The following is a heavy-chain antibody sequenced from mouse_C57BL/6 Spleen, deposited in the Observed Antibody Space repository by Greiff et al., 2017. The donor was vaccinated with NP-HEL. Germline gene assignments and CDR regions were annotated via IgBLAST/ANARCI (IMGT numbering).Heavy chain of an antibody. Sequence: EVQLQQSGPVLVKPGASVKMSCKASGYTFTDYYMNWVKQSHGKSLEWIGVINPYNGGTSYNQKFKGKATLTVDKSSSTAYMELNSLTSEDSAVYYCASSQITTVVASPFAYWGQGTLVTVSA. CDR1: GYTFTDYY. V-gene: IGHV1-19*01. CDR3: ASSQITTVVASPFAY. CDR2: INPYNGGT. J-gene: IGHJ3*01. D-gene: IGHD1-1*01.